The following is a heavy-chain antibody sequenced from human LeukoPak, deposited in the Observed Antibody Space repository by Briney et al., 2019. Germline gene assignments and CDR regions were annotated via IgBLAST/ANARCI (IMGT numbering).Heavy chain of an antibody. CDR1: GGSFSGYY. D-gene: IGHD3-22*01. CDR2: INHSGST. J-gene: IGHJ4*02. V-gene: IGHV4-34*01. CDR3: ARGHLSSGYYLDY. Sequence: SETLSLTCAVYGGSFSGYYWSWIRQPPGRGLEWIGEINHSGSTNYNPSLKSRVTISVDTSKNQFSLKLSSETAADTAVYYCARGHLSSGYYLDYWGQGTLVTVSS.